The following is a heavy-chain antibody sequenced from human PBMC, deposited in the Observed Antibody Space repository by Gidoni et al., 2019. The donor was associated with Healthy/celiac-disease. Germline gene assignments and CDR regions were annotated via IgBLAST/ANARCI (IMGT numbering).Heavy chain of an antibody. CDR3: ARDVVVVPAAPPGGFDP. D-gene: IGHD2-2*01. J-gene: IGHJ5*02. CDR2: IIPILGIA. V-gene: IGHV1-69*04. CDR1: RGTFSSSA. Sequence: QVQLLQSGAEVKKPGSSVTVSCKASRGTFSSSAISWVRQTPGQGLEWMGMIIPILGIANYAQKFQGRVTITADKSTSTAYIELSSLRSEDTAVYYGARDVVVVPAAPPGGFDPWGQGTLVTVSS.